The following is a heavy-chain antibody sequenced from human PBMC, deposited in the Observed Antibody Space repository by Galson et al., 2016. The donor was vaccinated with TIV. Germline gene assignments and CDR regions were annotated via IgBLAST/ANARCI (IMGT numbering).Heavy chain of an antibody. J-gene: IGHJ4*02. V-gene: IGHV3-33*01. Sequence: SLRLSCAASGFTFSNYGIHWVRQAPGKGLEWVSTMWSDGTNEHYADSVKGRFTISRDNSKDTLYLHMHSLRAEDTAVYYCARSPPLGSTIYYFDYWGQGTLVTVSS. CDR2: MWSDGTNE. CDR3: ARSPPLGSTIYYFDY. CDR1: GFTFSNYG. D-gene: IGHD1-26*01.